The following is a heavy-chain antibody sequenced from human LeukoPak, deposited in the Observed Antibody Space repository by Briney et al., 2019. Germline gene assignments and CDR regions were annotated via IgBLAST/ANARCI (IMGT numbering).Heavy chain of an antibody. D-gene: IGHD3-10*01. CDR1: GFTFSAYA. J-gene: IGHJ4*02. Sequence: GGSLRLSCAASGFTFSAYAMAWVRQAPGKGLEWVSTIYDDNTYYADSVKGRFAISTDNSKNTLYLQMNSLRVEDTAVYFCAARKVRGVWFYLDYWGQGTLVTVSS. CDR2: IYDDNT. V-gene: IGHV3-23*01. CDR3: AARKVRGVWFYLDY.